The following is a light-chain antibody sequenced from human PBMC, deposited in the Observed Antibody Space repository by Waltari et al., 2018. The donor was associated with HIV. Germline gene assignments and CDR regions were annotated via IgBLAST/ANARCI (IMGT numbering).Light chain of an antibody. Sequence: QSALAQPASVSGSPGQSIPISCTGTTSDVGTYNYVSWYPQHPGKVPKHVIFTVSQRPLGISDRFSGSRSGNTAALTISVLRAEDEADYFCSSYSTNTNNSPWVFGGGTKVTVL. CDR1: TSDVGTYNY. V-gene: IGLV2-14*03. CDR3: SSYSTNTNNSPWV. CDR2: TVS. J-gene: IGLJ3*02.